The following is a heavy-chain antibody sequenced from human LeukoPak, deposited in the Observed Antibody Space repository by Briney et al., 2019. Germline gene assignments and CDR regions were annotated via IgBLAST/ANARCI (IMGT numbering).Heavy chain of an antibody. CDR1: GYSFTSYW. Sequence: TGESLKISCKGSGYSFTSYWIGWVRQMPGKGLEWMGIIYPGDSDTRYSPSFQGQVTISADKSISTAYLQWSSLKASDTAMYYCARLRASILEYSSSSGNWYFDLWGRGTLVTVSS. CDR3: ARLRASILEYSSSSGNWYFDL. V-gene: IGHV5-51*01. J-gene: IGHJ2*01. CDR2: IYPGDSDT. D-gene: IGHD6-6*01.